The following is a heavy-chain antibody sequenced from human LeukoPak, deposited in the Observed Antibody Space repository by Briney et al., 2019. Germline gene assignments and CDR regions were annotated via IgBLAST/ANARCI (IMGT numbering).Heavy chain of an antibody. CDR3: ARESLGGLKYFDD. Sequence: ASVKVSCKTSGYTFTAYYMHWVRQAPGQGLEWIGCIGPTGNTVYVQKFQGRVTVTRDTSINTVYMEVNSLRSDDTAVYSCARESLGGLKYFDDWGQGTLVTVSS. D-gene: IGHD3-16*01. CDR2: IGPTGNT. V-gene: IGHV1-2*02. J-gene: IGHJ4*02. CDR1: GYTFTAYY.